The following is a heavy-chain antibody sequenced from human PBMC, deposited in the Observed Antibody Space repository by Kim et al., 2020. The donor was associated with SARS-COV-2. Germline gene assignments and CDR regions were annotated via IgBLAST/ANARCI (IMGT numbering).Heavy chain of an antibody. CDR1: GFTFSSYA. Sequence: GGSLRLSCAASGFTFSSYAMSWVRQAPGKGLEWVSAISGSGGSTYYADSVKGRFTISRDNSKNTLYLQMNSLRAEDTAVYYCAKDPSDITMVRGVISEGGRNHGYFDYWGQGTLVTVSS. D-gene: IGHD3-10*01. J-gene: IGHJ4*02. CDR2: ISGSGGST. V-gene: IGHV3-23*01. CDR3: AKDPSDITMVRGVISEGGRNHGYFDY.